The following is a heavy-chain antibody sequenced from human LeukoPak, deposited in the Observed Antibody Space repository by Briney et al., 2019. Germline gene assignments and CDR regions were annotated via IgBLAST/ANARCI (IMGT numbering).Heavy chain of an antibody. D-gene: IGHD1-26*01. V-gene: IGHV3-53*01. CDR3: AKRISGAYYSLLDY. CDR1: GFTVSSDY. J-gene: IGHJ4*02. Sequence: GGSLRLSCAVSGFTVSSDYMSCARQAPGKGLEWVSVIYDIGNTYYADSVKGRFTISRDTSKNTVYLQMNSLRAEDTAVYYCAKRISGAYYSLLDYWGQGTLVIVSS. CDR2: IYDIGNT.